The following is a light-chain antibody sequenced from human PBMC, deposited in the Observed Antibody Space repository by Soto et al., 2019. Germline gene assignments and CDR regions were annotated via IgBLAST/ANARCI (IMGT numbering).Light chain of an antibody. CDR2: DVS. V-gene: IGLV2-14*03. J-gene: IGLJ1*01. Sequence: QSALTQPASVSGSPGQSITISCTGTSSDVGGYNYVSWYQHHPGKAPKLMIYDVSNRPSGVSNRFSGSKSGNTASLTISGLQPEDEADYYCSSYTTSNPRQIVCGTGTKVT. CDR3: SSYTTSNPRQIV. CDR1: SSDVGGYNY.